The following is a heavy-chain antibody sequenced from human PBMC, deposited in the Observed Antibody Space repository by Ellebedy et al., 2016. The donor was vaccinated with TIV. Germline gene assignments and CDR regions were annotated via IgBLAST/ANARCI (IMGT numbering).Heavy chain of an antibody. CDR3: VREAFDNSFDI. CDR2: ISPTSGSTI. D-gene: IGHD1-20*01. Sequence: GESLKISXAASGFTFSSYSLDWVRQAPGKRLEWISYISPTSGSTIYYADSVRGRFTISKNTAKNTLYLQMRSLRDEDTAVYYCVREAFDNSFDIWGQGTLVTVSS. CDR1: GFTFSSYS. J-gene: IGHJ3*02. V-gene: IGHV3-48*02.